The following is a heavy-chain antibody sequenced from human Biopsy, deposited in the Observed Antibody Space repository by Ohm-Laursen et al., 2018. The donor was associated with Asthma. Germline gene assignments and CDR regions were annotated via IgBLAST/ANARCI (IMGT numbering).Heavy chain of an antibody. CDR3: ARVKDGYNFDY. V-gene: IGHV4-30-2*01. CDR1: GGSISSGGYS. D-gene: IGHD5-24*01. J-gene: IGHJ4*02. Sequence: TLSLTCPVSGGSISSGGYSWSWIRQPPGKGLEWIGYIYHSGSTYYNPSLKSQVTISVDRSKNQFSLKLSSVTAADTAVYYCARVKDGYNFDYWGQGTLVTVSS. CDR2: IYHSGST.